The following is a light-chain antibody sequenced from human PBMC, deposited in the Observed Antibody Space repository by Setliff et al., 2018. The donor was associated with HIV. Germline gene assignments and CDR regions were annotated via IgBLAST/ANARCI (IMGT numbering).Light chain of an antibody. CDR1: TGAVTSNNH. J-gene: IGLJ2*01. CDR2: TTN. Sequence: QAVVTQEPSLTVYPGGTVTLTCASSTGAVTSNNHPSWFQQKPGQAPRTLIYTTNSKHSWTPARFSGSLLGGKAALTLSSVQPEDEAEYYCLLYYGGAQLVFGGGTKVTVL. V-gene: IGLV7-43*01. CDR3: LLYYGGAQLV.